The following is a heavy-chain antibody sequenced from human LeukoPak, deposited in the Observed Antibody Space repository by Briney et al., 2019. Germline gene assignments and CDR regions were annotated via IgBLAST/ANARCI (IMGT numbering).Heavy chain of an antibody. D-gene: IGHD4-17*01. CDR2: XSYDGSNK. V-gene: IGHV3-30-3*01. Sequence: GRSLRLSCAASGFTFSSYAMHWVRQAPGKXXXXXXXXSYDGSNKYYADSVKGRFTISRDNSKNTLYLQMNSLRAEDTAVYYCARDFREDGDYVFDYWGQGTLVTVSS. CDR3: ARDFREDGDYVFDY. J-gene: IGHJ4*02. CDR1: GFTFSSYA.